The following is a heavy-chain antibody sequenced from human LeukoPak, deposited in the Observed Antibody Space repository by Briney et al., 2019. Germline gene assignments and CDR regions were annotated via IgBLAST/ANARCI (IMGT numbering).Heavy chain of an antibody. V-gene: IGHV3-21*01. Sequence: GGSLRLSCAASGFTLSDYSMNWVRQAPGKGLEWVSSISSGSSCIYYADSVKGRFTISRDNANNSLYLQMNSLRAEDTAVYYCASRRGVYRDWFDPWGQGTLVTVSS. D-gene: IGHD3-10*01. CDR2: ISSGSSCI. CDR3: ASRRGVYRDWFDP. CDR1: GFTLSDYS. J-gene: IGHJ5*02.